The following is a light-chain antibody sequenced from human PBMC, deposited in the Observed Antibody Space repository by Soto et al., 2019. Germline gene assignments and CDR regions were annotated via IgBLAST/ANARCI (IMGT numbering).Light chain of an antibody. V-gene: IGKV3-11*01. Sequence: EIVFTQSPATLSLSPGERATLSCRASQSVSSYLAWYQQKPGQAPRLLIYDASNRATGIPARFSGSGSGTDFTLTISSLEPEDFAVYYCQQYGSSPSITFGQGTRLEIK. J-gene: IGKJ5*01. CDR3: QQYGSSPSIT. CDR2: DAS. CDR1: QSVSSY.